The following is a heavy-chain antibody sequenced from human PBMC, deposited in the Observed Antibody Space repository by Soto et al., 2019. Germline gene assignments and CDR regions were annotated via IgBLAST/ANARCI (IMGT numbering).Heavy chain of an antibody. D-gene: IGHD2-15*01. CDR1: GFTFSSYW. CDR3: AREYCSGGSCDRYFQH. CDR2: IKQDGSEK. Sequence: GGSLRLSCAASGFTFSSYWMSWVRQAPGKGLEWVANIKQDGSEKYHVDSLKGRFTISRDNAKMSLYLQMNSLRAEDTAVYYCAREYCSGGSCDRYFQHWGQGTLVTVSS. V-gene: IGHV3-7*01. J-gene: IGHJ1*01.